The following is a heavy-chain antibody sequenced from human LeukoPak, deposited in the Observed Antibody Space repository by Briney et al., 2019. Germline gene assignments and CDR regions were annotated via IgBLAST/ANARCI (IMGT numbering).Heavy chain of an antibody. CDR1: EFSFSSYF. J-gene: IGHJ4*02. CDR3: ARDPSGWHSMDY. CDR2: ISPDGSSA. D-gene: IGHD6-19*01. V-gene: IGHV3-74*01. Sequence: PGEPLRLSYAASEFSFSSYFMHWVHQAPGKVRGWVSGISPDGSSASYADSVRGRFTISRDNAKNTLYLQMKSMRAEETAVYYCARDPSGWHSMDYWGQGNLVTVSS.